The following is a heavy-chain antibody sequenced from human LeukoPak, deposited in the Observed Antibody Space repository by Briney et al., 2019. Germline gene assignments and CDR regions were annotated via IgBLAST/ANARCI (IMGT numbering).Heavy chain of an antibody. CDR2: IRYDGSNK. CDR3: AREPGSNWGSSGAFDF. J-gene: IGHJ3*01. D-gene: IGHD7-27*01. CDR1: GFTFSSYG. Sequence: PGGSLRLSCAASGFTFSSYGMHWVRQAPGKGLEWVAFIRYDGSNKYYADSVKGRFTISRDNAKNTLYLQMNSLRAEDTAVYYCAREPGSNWGSSGAFDFWGQGTMVTVSS. V-gene: IGHV3-30*02.